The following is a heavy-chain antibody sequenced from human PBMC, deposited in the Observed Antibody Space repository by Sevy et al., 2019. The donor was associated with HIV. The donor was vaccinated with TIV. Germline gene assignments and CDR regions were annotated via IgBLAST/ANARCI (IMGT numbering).Heavy chain of an antibody. Sequence: KAGGSLRLSCAASGFTFRSYSMNWVRQAPGKGLEWVACISSTSAHKYTADSVKGRFSISRDNAENSLFLQMNSLRAEDTAVYYCAGRVTADSYEAFDIWGQGTLVTVSS. CDR2: ISSTSAHK. D-gene: IGHD1-26*01. CDR1: GFTFRSYS. V-gene: IGHV3-21*01. CDR3: AGRVTADSYEAFDI. J-gene: IGHJ3*02.